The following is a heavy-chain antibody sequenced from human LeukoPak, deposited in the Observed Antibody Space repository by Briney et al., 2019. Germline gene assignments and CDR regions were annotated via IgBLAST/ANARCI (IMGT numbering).Heavy chain of an antibody. J-gene: IGHJ1*01. D-gene: IGHD4-17*01. CDR3: ARLKDAVTIFDC. Sequence: PGGSLRLSCIGSGFIFTNYWMSWVRQAPGKGLEWVASIKADGSDKYYVDSVKGRFTISRDNTKNSLYVQMSSLRAEDTAVYYCARLKDAVTIFDCWGQGFLVTVSS. V-gene: IGHV3-7*01. CDR1: GFIFTNYW. CDR2: IKADGSDK.